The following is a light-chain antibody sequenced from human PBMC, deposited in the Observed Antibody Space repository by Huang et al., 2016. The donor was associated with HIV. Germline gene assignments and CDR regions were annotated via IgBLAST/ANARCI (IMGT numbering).Light chain of an antibody. Sequence: EIVLTQSPATLSLSPGERATLSCRASQRVNFNLAWYQQKPGQSPRLLVYDASNRANGIQARFSGSGSGTDFTLAISSLGPEDFAIYYGQQRSTWPLTFGGGTRVEI. CDR2: DAS. CDR3: QQRSTWPLT. CDR1: QRVNFN. V-gene: IGKV3-11*01. J-gene: IGKJ4*01.